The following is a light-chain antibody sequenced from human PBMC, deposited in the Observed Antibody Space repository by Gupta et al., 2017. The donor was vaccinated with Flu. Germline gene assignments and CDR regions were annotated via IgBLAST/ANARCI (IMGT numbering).Light chain of an antibody. Sequence: DFVMTQSPDSLAVSLGERATINCKSSQSLFYSPNNRNYLAWYQHKPGQPPKLLIYWASIRESGVPDRFSGSGSGTDSTLTISSLQAEDVAIYYCQQYHNTPTFGGGTKVEI. J-gene: IGKJ4*01. CDR3: QQYHNTPT. V-gene: IGKV4-1*01. CDR1: QSLFYSPNNRNY. CDR2: WAS.